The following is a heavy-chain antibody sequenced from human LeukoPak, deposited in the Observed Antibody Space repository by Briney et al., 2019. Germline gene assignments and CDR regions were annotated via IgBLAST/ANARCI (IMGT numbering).Heavy chain of an antibody. V-gene: IGHV4-39*01. Sequence: SETLSLTCSVSGGSISSSSYYWGWIRQPPGKGLEWTGTIYYSGSTYYNPSLKSRVTISVDTSKNQFSLKLGSVTAADTAVYYCARQTYGSGSYYNLDCWGQGTLVTVSS. CDR2: IYYSGST. CDR1: GGSISSSSYY. J-gene: IGHJ4*02. D-gene: IGHD3-10*01. CDR3: ARQTYGSGSYYNLDC.